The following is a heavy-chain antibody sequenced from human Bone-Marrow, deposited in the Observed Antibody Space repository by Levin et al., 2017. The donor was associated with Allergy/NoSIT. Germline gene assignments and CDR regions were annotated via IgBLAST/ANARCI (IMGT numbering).Heavy chain of an antibody. CDR2: IYHSGST. CDR1: GGSISSSNW. J-gene: IGHJ4*02. D-gene: IGHD2-21*02. V-gene: IGHV4-4*02. Sequence: SCAVSGGSISSSNWWSWVRQPPGKGLEWIGEIYHSGSTNYNPSLKSRVTISVDKSKNQFSLKLSSVTAADTAVYYCARAVVVTATPVFDYWGQGTLVTVSS. CDR3: ARAVVVTATPVFDY.